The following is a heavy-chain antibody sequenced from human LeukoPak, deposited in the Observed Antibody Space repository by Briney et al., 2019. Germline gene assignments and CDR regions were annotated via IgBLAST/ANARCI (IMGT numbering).Heavy chain of an antibody. D-gene: IGHD1-26*01. CDR1: GGSISSSSYY. Sequence: PSETLSLTCTVSGGSISSSSYYWGWIRQPPGKGLEWIGSIYYSGSTYYNPSLKSRVTISVDTSKNQFSLKLSSVTAADTAVYYCARVPSKWDNWFDPWGQGTLVTVSS. CDR2: IYYSGST. CDR3: ARVPSKWDNWFDP. V-gene: IGHV4-39*07. J-gene: IGHJ5*02.